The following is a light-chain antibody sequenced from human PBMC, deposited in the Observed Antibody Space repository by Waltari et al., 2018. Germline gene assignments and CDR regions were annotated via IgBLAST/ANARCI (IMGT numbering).Light chain of an antibody. Sequence: SALTQPRSVSGSPGQSVTLSCTGTTSDVCGYNYVSWYQHHPGKAPKLMIFDVTQRPSGVPDRFSGSKSANTASLTISGLQAEDEADYYCCSFAGTYTWVFGGGTKVTVL. CDR1: TSDVCGYNY. CDR2: DVT. CDR3: CSFAGTYTWV. J-gene: IGLJ3*02. V-gene: IGLV2-11*01.